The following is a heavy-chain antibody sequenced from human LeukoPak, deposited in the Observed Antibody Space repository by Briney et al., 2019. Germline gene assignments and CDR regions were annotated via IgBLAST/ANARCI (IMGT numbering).Heavy chain of an antibody. D-gene: IGHD4-23*01. CDR1: GGSITNYY. J-gene: IGHJ4*02. V-gene: IGHV4-59*01. Sequence: SETLSLTCTVSGGSITNYYCSWIRQPPGKGLEWIGYIFYSGSTHYSPSLKSRVTISGDTSKNQFSLELTSVTAADTAVYYCARDLYGGNSESYWGQGTLVTVSS. CDR3: ARDLYGGNSESY. CDR2: IFYSGST.